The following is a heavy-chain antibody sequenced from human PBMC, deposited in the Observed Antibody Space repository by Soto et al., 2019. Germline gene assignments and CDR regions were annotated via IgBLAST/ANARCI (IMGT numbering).Heavy chain of an antibody. Sequence: QVQLVQSGAEVKKPGASVKVSCKASGYTFTSYGISWVRQAPGQGLEWMGWISAYNGNTNYAQKLQGRVTMTTDTSTSTAYMELRSLRSDDTAVYYCARRTTSTREGQQLVYPNWFDPWGQGTLVTVSS. J-gene: IGHJ5*02. V-gene: IGHV1-18*01. CDR2: ISAYNGNT. CDR3: ARRTTSTREGQQLVYPNWFDP. D-gene: IGHD6-13*01. CDR1: GYTFTSYG.